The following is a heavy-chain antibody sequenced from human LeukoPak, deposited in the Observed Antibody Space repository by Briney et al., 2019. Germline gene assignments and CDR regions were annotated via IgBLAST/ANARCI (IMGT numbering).Heavy chain of an antibody. J-gene: IGHJ2*01. D-gene: IGHD5/OR15-5a*01. CDR1: GFTFTSYT. CDR2: ISSSGSYI. CDR3: ARCVFGLNTRNWFFDL. V-gene: IGHV3-21*04. Sequence: GGSLRLSCAASGFTFTSYTMNWVRQAPGKGLEWVSDISSSGSYIDYADSVKGRFTISRDNAKNSLYLQMNSLRAEDTAVFFCARCVFGLNTRNWFFDLRGRGTLVTVSS.